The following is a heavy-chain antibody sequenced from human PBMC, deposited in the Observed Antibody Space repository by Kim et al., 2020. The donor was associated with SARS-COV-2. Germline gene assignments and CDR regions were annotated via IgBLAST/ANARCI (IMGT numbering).Heavy chain of an antibody. D-gene: IGHD3-10*01. V-gene: IGHV1-24*01. J-gene: IGHJ4*02. CDR1: GYTLTELS. CDR2: FDPEDGET. Sequence: ASVKVSCKVSGYTLTELSMHWVRQAPGKGLEWMGGFDPEDGETIYAQKFQGRVTMTEDTSTDTAYMELSSLRSEDTAVYYCATAAGMGFGESRFDYWGQGTLVTVSS. CDR3: ATAAGMGFGESRFDY.